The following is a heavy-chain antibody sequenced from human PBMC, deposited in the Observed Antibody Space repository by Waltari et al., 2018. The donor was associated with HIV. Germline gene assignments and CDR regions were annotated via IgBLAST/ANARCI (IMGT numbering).Heavy chain of an antibody. D-gene: IGHD3-3*01. Sequence: QLQLQESGPGLVKPSETLSLTCTVSGGSISSSSYYWGWIRQPPGKGLEWIGSIYYSGSTYYNPSLKSRVTISVDTSKNQFSLKLSSVTAADTAVYYCARLGGGSQGDFWSGLWGQGTLVTVSS. J-gene: IGHJ4*02. CDR1: GGSISSSSYY. CDR2: IYYSGST. CDR3: ARLGGGSQGDFWSGL. V-gene: IGHV4-39*01.